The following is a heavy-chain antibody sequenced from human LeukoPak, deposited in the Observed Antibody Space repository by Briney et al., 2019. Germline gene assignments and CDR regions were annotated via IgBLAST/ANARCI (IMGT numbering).Heavy chain of an antibody. D-gene: IGHD3-16*01. CDR1: GFTFRSYW. CDR3: ARELRTFDS. CDR2: IKHNGDEL. Sequence: PGGSLRLSCAAAGFTFRSYWMTWGCQAPGKGMEWVANIKHNGDELNHVDPVADRFTISKDHAKNSLYLHMTSLTAEDTAVYYCARELRTFDSWGQGTLVTVSS. J-gene: IGHJ4*02. V-gene: IGHV3-7*01.